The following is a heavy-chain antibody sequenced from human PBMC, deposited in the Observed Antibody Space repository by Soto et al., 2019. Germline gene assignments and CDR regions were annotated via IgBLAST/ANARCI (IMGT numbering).Heavy chain of an antibody. J-gene: IGHJ4*02. CDR1: GYTFTGYY. V-gene: IGHV1-2*02. CDR3: ARAVCSSTSCPFDY. CDR2: INPNSDGT. Sequence: ASVEVSCKASGYTFTGYYMHWVLEAPGQGLEWMGWINPNSDGTNYAQKFQGRVTMTRDTSISTAYMELSRLRSDDTAVYYCARAVCSSTSCPFDYWGQGTLVTVSS. D-gene: IGHD2-2*01.